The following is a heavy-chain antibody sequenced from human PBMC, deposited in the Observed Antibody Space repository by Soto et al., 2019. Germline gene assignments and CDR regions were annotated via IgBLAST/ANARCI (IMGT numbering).Heavy chain of an antibody. V-gene: IGHV4-59*01. J-gene: IGHJ4*02. CDR1: GGSINNYY. CDR3: ARRWSGIDY. Sequence: QVQLQESGPGLVKPSETLSLTCTVSGGSINNYYWSWIRQTPGAGLEWIGYIHYSGTTNYNPSLMSRVTISMDTSKNQFFLKLTSMTAADTAVYYCARRWSGIDYWGQGTLVTVSS. CDR2: IHYSGTT. D-gene: IGHD3-3*01.